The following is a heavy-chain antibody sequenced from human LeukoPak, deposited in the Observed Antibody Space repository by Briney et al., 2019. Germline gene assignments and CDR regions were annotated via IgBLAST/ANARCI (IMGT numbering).Heavy chain of an antibody. Sequence: GGSLRLSCAASGFTFSSYAMSWVRQAPGKGLEWVSANSGSGGSTYYADSVKGRFTISRDNSKNTLYLQMNSLRAEDTAVYYCVKRLSGGVGATTVDYWGLGTLVTVSS. CDR3: VKRLSGGVGATTVDY. V-gene: IGHV3-23*01. D-gene: IGHD1-26*01. CDR2: NSGSGGST. J-gene: IGHJ4*02. CDR1: GFTFSSYA.